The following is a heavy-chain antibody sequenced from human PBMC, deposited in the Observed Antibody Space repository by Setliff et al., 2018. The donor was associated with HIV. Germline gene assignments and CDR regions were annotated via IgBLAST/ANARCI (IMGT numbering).Heavy chain of an antibody. J-gene: IGHJ5*02. CDR2: IFYTGNT. Sequence: SETLSLTCSVSGGSISSSTYYWGWIRQPPGKGLEWIEDIFYTGNTYYNPSLKSRVAISVDTSENQFSLKLNSVTAADTAVYYCARRGRDGVLIVFATGFDPWGQGTLVTVSS. V-gene: IGHV4-39*01. CDR3: ARRGRDGVLIVFATGFDP. D-gene: IGHD2-8*01. CDR1: GGSISSSTYY.